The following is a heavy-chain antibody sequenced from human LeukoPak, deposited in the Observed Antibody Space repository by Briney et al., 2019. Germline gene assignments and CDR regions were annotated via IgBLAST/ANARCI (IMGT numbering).Heavy chain of an antibody. V-gene: IGHV3-30-3*01. J-gene: IGHJ4*02. CDR1: GFTFSSYA. CDR2: ISYDGSNK. Sequence: GGSLRLSCAASGFTFSSYAMHWVRQAPGKGLEWVAVISYDGSNKYYADSVKGRFTISRDNSKNTLYLQMNSLRAEDTAVYYCARDRGKSDFWSGGIFDYWGQGTLVTVSS. CDR3: ARDRGKSDFWSGGIFDY. D-gene: IGHD3-3*01.